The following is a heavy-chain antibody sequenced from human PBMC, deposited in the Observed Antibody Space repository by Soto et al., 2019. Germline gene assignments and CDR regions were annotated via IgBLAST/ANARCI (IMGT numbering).Heavy chain of an antibody. CDR1: GYTFTSYY. V-gene: IGHV1-46*01. CDR2: INPSGGST. CDR3: ARDFLLVTEYYYYGMDV. D-gene: IGHD2-21*02. Sequence: ASVKVSCKASGYTFTSYYMHWVRQAPGQGLEWMGIINPSGGSTSYAQKFQGRVTMTRDTSTSTVYMELSSLRSEDTAVYYCARDFLLVTEYYYYGMDVWGQGTTVTVS. J-gene: IGHJ6*02.